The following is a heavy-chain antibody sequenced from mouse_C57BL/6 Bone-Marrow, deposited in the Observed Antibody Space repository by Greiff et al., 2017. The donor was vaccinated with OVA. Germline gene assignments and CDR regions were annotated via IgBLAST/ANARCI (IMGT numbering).Heavy chain of an antibody. J-gene: IGHJ4*01. Sequence: VHLVESGPELVKPGASVKISCKASGYAFSSSWMNWVKQRPGKGLEWIGRIYPGDGDTNYNGKFKGKATLTADKSSSTAYMQLSSLTSEDSAVYFCARGGNYAYYAMDYWGQGTSVTVSS. D-gene: IGHD2-1*01. CDR2: IYPGDGDT. V-gene: IGHV1-82*01. CDR1: GYAFSSSW. CDR3: ARGGNYAYYAMDY.